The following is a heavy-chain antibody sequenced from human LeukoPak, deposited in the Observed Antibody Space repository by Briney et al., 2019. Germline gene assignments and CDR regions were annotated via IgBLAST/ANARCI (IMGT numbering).Heavy chain of an antibody. V-gene: IGHV3-21*01. CDR2: ISSSSGYI. D-gene: IGHD3-3*01. CDR3: ARDSYDFWSGHGGVDY. J-gene: IGHJ4*02. Sequence: NPGGSLRLSCAASGFTFSSYSMNWVRQAPGKGLEWVSSISSSSGYIYYADSVKGRFTISRDNAKNSLYLQMNSLRAEDTAVYYCARDSYDFWSGHGGVDYWGQGTLVTVSS. CDR1: GFTFSSYS.